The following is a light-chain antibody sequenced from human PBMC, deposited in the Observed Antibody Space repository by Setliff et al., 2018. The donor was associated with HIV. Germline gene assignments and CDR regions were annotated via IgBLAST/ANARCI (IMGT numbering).Light chain of an antibody. Sequence: QSVLTQPASVSGSPGQSITISCTGTSSDIGGYNSVSWYQQHPGKAPKLMIYDVSNRPSGVSNRFSGSKSGNTASLTISGLQAEDEAEYHCSSYTSSITHVVFGGGTKFTVL. J-gene: IGLJ2*01. CDR1: SSDIGGYNS. CDR2: DVS. V-gene: IGLV2-14*03. CDR3: SSYTSSITHVV.